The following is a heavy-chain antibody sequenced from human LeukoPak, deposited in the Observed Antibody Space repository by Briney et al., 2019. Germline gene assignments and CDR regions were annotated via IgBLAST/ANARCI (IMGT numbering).Heavy chain of an antibody. CDR1: GYTLTELS. V-gene: IGHV1-24*01. Sequence: SVKVSCKVSGYTLTELSMHWVRQAPGKGLEWMGGFDPEDGETIYAQKFQGRVTMTEDTSTDTAYMELSSLRSEDTAVYYCATLGGGYSYGNWFDPWGQGTLVTVSS. J-gene: IGHJ5*02. D-gene: IGHD5-18*01. CDR3: ATLGGGYSYGNWFDP. CDR2: FDPEDGET.